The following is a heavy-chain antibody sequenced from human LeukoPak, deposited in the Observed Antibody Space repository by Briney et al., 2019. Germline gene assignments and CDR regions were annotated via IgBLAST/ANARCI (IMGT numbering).Heavy chain of an antibody. J-gene: IGHJ3*02. V-gene: IGHV1-24*01. Sequence: SSVKLLCKISAHTLKELSIHWVRQSPGTGLEWMRVSDPEDGEMVYAQKFQGRVTMTEDTSTDTAYMELSSLRSEDTAVYYCNALYYDSSGSDAFDIWGQGTMVTVSS. D-gene: IGHD3-22*01. CDR1: AHTLKELS. CDR2: SDPEDGEM. CDR3: NALYYDSSGSDAFDI.